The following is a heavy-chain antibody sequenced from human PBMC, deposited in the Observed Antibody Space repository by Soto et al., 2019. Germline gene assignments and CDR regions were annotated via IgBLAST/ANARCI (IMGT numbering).Heavy chain of an antibody. CDR2: LSASGGST. D-gene: IGHD2-15*01. CDR1: GFTLCSYS. CDR3: AKDLRAAEGGTWYFDL. Sequence: SLRLSCAASGFTLCSYSMSWVPPAPGEGLQWVSALSASGGSTYYADSVKGQFTISTYNSKRTLHMQMNSLRAEDTAVYYCAKDLRAAEGGTWYFDLSGRGTLVTVSS. J-gene: IGHJ2*01. V-gene: IGHV3-23*01.